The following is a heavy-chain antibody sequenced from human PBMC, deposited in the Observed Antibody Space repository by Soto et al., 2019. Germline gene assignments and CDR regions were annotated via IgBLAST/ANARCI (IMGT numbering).Heavy chain of an antibody. CDR3: ATIIIPAATNFY. Sequence: GSLRLSCAASGITFTAYAMSWVRQAPGKGLEWVSSISGSGGSTYYADSVKGRLTTSRDNSKNTLYLQMNSLRAEDTAVYYCATIIIPAATNFYWGQGTLVTVSS. CDR1: GITFTAYA. V-gene: IGHV3-23*01. CDR2: ISGSGGST. J-gene: IGHJ4*02. D-gene: IGHD2-2*01.